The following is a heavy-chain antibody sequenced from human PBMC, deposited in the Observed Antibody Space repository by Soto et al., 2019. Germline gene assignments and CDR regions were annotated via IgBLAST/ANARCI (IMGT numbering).Heavy chain of an antibody. Sequence: SETLSLTCAVSGGSISSGGYSWTWIRQPPGKGLEWIGYTYHSGTTYYSPSLKSRVTIPVDRSKNQFSLKLTSVTAADTAVYYCARAHYGDYGYGMDVWGQGTPVTVSS. J-gene: IGHJ6*02. CDR3: ARAHYGDYGYGMDV. V-gene: IGHV4-30-2*01. CDR2: TYHSGTT. CDR1: GGSISSGGYS. D-gene: IGHD4-17*01.